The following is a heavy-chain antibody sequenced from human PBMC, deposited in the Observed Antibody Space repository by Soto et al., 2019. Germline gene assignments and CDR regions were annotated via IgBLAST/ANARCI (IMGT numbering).Heavy chain of an antibody. CDR1: GYTFTSYG. CDR3: ARDLIRYSSGWTLGNKPFDY. Sequence: GASVKVSCKASGYTFTSYGISWVRQAPGQGLEWMGWISAYNGNTNYAQKLQGRVTMTTDTSTSTAYMELRSLRSDDTAVYYCARDLIRYSSGWTLGNKPFDYWGQGTLVTVSS. V-gene: IGHV1-18*01. D-gene: IGHD6-19*01. J-gene: IGHJ4*02. CDR2: ISAYNGNT.